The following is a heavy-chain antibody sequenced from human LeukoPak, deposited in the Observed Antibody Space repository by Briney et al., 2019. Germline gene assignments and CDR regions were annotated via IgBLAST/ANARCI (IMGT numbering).Heavy chain of an antibody. Sequence: ASVKVSCKASGYTFTSYGISWVRQAPGQGLEWMGWISAYNGNTNYAQKLQGRVTMTTDTSTSTAYMELRSLRSDDTAVYYCARVDLGDYVDQNSDYWGQGTLVTVSS. CDR1: GYTFTSYG. D-gene: IGHD4-17*01. V-gene: IGHV1-18*01. J-gene: IGHJ4*02. CDR3: ARVDLGDYVDQNSDY. CDR2: ISAYNGNT.